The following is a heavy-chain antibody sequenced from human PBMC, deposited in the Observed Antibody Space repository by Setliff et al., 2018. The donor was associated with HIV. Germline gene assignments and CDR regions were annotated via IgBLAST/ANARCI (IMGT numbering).Heavy chain of an antibody. CDR3: ATLTSTWYEPFKY. Sequence: SETLSLTCTVARGSISSSSYYWGWIRQPPGKGLEWIWSMYYSGSTYYNPSLKSRVTISVDTSKNQFSLKLSSVTAADTAVYYCATLTSTWYEPFKYRGQGTLVTVSS. J-gene: IGHJ4*02. CDR2: MYYSGST. CDR1: RGSISSSSYY. D-gene: IGHD6-13*01. V-gene: IGHV4-39*07.